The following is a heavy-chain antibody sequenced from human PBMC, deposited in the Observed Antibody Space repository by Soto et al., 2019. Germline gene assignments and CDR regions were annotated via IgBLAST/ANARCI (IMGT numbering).Heavy chain of an antibody. J-gene: IGHJ4*02. Sequence: ASVKVSCKVSGYTLTELSMHCVRQAPGKGLEWMGGFDPEDGETIYAQKFQGRVTMTEDTSTDTAYMELSSLRSEDTAVYYCATGDSGSRTWYYFDYWGQGTLVTVSS. D-gene: IGHD1-26*01. CDR1: GYTLTELS. CDR2: FDPEDGET. V-gene: IGHV1-24*01. CDR3: ATGDSGSRTWYYFDY.